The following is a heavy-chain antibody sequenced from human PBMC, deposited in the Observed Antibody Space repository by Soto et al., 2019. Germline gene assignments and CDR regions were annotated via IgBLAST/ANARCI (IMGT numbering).Heavy chain of an antibody. CDR3: ARVRPQQLVGYYYYGMAV. CDR2: ISAYNGNT. Sequence: ASVKVSCKASGYTFTSYGISWVRQAPGQGLEWMGWISAYNGNTNYAQKLQGRVTMTTDTSTSTAYMELRSLRSDDTAVYYCARVRPQQLVGYYYYGMAVWGRGTTVTVSS. CDR1: GYTFTSYG. V-gene: IGHV1-18*01. D-gene: IGHD6-13*01. J-gene: IGHJ6*02.